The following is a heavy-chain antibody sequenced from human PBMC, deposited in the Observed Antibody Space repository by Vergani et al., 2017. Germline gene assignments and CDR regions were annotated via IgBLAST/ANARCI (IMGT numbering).Heavy chain of an antibody. D-gene: IGHD3-3*01. CDR3: AREGYDFWSGYYTPQYYYGMDV. CDR1: GGCISSSSYY. J-gene: IGHJ6*02. CDR2: IYYSGST. V-gene: IGHV4-39*07. Sequence: QLQLQESGPGLVKPSETLSLTCTVSGGCISSSSYYWGWIRQPPGKGLEWIGSIYYSGSTYYNPSLKSRVTISVDTSKNQFSLKLSSVTAADTAVYYCAREGYDFWSGYYTPQYYYGMDVWGQGTTVTVSS.